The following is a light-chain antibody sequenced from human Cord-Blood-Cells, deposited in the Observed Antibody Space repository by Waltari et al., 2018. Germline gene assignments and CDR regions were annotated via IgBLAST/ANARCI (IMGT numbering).Light chain of an antibody. CDR1: QSVSSY. Sequence: EIVLTQSPATLSLSPGERATLSCRASQSVSSYLAWYQQKPGQAPRLLIYDASNRATGIPARFSGSGSGTDFTLTFSSLEPEDFAVYYCQQRSNWSFTFGPGTKVDIK. CDR3: QQRSNWSFT. J-gene: IGKJ3*01. CDR2: DAS. V-gene: IGKV3-11*01.